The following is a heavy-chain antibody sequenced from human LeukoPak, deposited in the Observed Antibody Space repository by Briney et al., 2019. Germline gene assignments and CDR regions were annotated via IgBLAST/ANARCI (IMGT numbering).Heavy chain of an antibody. Sequence: ASVKVSCKASGYTFTGYYMHWVRQAPGQGLEWMGWINPNSGGTNYAQKFQGRVTMTRDTSTSTVYMELSSLRSEDTAVYYCARMKGYDILTGYNYWGQGTLVTVSS. J-gene: IGHJ4*02. D-gene: IGHD3-9*01. CDR1: GYTFTGYY. CDR3: ARMKGYDILTGYNY. V-gene: IGHV1-2*02. CDR2: INPNSGGT.